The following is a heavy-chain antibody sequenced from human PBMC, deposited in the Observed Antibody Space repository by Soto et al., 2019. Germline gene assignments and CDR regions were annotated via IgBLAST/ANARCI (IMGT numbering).Heavy chain of an antibody. CDR1: GFTFKNYG. CDR3: AKDGDFGDDGPAEYFEH. CDR2: TTGSGANK. D-gene: IGHD4-17*01. Sequence: EVNLLESGGGLVQPGESLRISCVGSGFTFKNYGMTWVRQAPGKGLEWVSGTTGSGANKHYAGSVRGRFTISRDNSKKTLYMEMKSLRVEDTAVYYCAKDGDFGDDGPAEYFEHWGQGTLVTLSS. V-gene: IGHV3-23*01. J-gene: IGHJ1*01.